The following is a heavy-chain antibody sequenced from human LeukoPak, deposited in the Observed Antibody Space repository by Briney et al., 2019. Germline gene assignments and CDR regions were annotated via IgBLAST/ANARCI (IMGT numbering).Heavy chain of an antibody. V-gene: IGHV3-74*01. D-gene: IGHD6-19*01. CDR3: ARALRLAVNLDY. CDR1: GFRFSGYW. CDR2: IDSEGSST. Sequence: GGSLRLSCAASGFRFSGYWMHWVRQAPGKGLVWVSHIDSEGSSTNYADSVKGRLTISRDNAKNTLYLQMNSLRAEDTAVYYCARALRLAVNLDYWGQGTLVTASS. J-gene: IGHJ4*01.